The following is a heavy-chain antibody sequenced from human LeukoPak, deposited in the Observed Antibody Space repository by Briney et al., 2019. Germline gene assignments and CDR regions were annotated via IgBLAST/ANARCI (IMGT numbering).Heavy chain of an antibody. D-gene: IGHD6-13*01. CDR3: AKAEAGDSSPSEGYDY. Sequence: QPGGSLRLSCAASEFSVGSNYMTWVRQAPGKGLEWVSLIYSGGSTYYADSVKGRFTISRDNSKNTLYLQMNSLRAEDTAVYYCAKAEAGDSSPSEGYDYWGQGTLVTVSS. CDR1: EFSVGSNY. CDR2: IYSGGST. V-gene: IGHV3-66*01. J-gene: IGHJ4*02.